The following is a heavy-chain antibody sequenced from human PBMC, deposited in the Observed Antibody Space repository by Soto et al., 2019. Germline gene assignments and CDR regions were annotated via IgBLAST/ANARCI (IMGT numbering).Heavy chain of an antibody. J-gene: IGHJ5*02. Sequence: GGSLRLSCAASGFTVSDYEMSWVRQAPGKGLEWISSISGSGFKKYYADSVKGRFTISRDNSKSTVYLELNNLSAEDTAVYHCAKNQGVELVPLATVDWFDPWGQGSVVTVS. D-gene: IGHD1-26*01. V-gene: IGHV3-23*01. CDR1: GFTVSDYE. CDR2: ISGSGFKK. CDR3: AKNQGVELVPLATVDWFDP.